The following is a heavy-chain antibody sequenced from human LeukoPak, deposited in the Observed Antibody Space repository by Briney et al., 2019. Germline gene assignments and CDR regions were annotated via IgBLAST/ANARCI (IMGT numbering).Heavy chain of an antibody. CDR3: GRDSLGVAGPSWDY. V-gene: IGHV1-18*04. CDR1: GYTFTSYG. CDR2: ISAYNGNT. Sequence: ASVKVSCKASGYTFTSYGISWVRQAPGQGLEWMGWISAYNGNTNYAQKLQGRVTMTTDTSTSTAYMELRSLRSDDTAVYYCGRDSLGVAGPSWDYWGQGTLVTVSS. D-gene: IGHD6-19*01. J-gene: IGHJ4*02.